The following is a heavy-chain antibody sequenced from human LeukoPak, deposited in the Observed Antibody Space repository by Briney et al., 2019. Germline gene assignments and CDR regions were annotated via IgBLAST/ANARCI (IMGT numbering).Heavy chain of an antibody. CDR3: ARDIAYCGGDCYSGYFQH. CDR1: GFTFSSYS. Sequence: GGSLRLSCAASGFTFSSYSMNWVRQAPGKGLEWVSSISSSSSYIYYADSVKGRLTISRDNAKNSLYLQMNSLRAEDTAVYYCARDIAYCGGDCYSGYFQHWGQGTLVTVSS. D-gene: IGHD2-21*01. J-gene: IGHJ1*01. V-gene: IGHV3-21*01. CDR2: ISSSSSYI.